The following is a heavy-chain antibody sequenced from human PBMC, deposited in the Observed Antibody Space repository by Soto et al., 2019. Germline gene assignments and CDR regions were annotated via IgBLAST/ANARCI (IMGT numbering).Heavy chain of an antibody. CDR1: GGSISSYY. Sequence: PSETLSLTCTVSGGSISSYYWSWSRHPQGKGLEWIGYIYYSWSTNYNSSLKSRVTISVDTSKNQFSLKLSPVTAADTAVYYCARTVLFGGGAKSAFDIWGQGTMVTVSS. V-gene: IGHV4-59*01. CDR2: IYYSWST. CDR3: ARTVLFGGGAKSAFDI. D-gene: IGHD3-10*02. J-gene: IGHJ3*02.